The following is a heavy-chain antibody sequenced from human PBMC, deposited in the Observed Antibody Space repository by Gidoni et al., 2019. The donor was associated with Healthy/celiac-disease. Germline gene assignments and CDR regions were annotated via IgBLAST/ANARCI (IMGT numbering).Heavy chain of an antibody. D-gene: IGHD3-10*01. J-gene: IGHJ4*02. CDR3: ATLPLWFRELFMDY. Sequence: QVQLVESGGGVVQPGRSLRLSCAASGFTFSSYGMHWVRQAPGKGLEWVAVISYDGSNKYYADSVKGRFTISRDNSKNTLYLQMNSLRAEDTAVYYCATLPLWFRELFMDYWGQGTLVTVSS. V-gene: IGHV3-30*03. CDR1: GFTFSSYG. CDR2: ISYDGSNK.